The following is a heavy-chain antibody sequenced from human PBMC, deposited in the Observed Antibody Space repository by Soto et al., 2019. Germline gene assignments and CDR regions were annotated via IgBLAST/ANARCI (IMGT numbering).Heavy chain of an antibody. CDR3: ARHGQPTKYYYYQYGLDV. CDR2: IDPSDSQT. D-gene: IGHD1-1*01. CDR1: GYSFAGYW. V-gene: IGHV5-10-1*01. J-gene: IGHJ6*02. Sequence: PGESLKISCKGSGYSFAGYWITWVRQKPGKGIEWMGRIDPSDSQTYYSPSFRGHVTISVTKSISTAYLQWNSLKASDTAMYYCARHGQPTKYYYYQYGLDVWGQGTTVTVSS.